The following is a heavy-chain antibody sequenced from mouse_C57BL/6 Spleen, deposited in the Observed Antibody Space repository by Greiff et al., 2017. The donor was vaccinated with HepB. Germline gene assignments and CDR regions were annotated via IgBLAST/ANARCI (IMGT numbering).Heavy chain of an antibody. CDR1: GFTFSSYA. CDR2: ISSGGDYI. Sequence: VQLKESGEGLVKPGGSLKLSCAASGFTFSSYAMSWVRQTPEKRLEWVAYISSGGDYIYYADTVKGRFTISRDNARNTLYLQMSSLKSEDTAMYYCTRAFYYGSSDYAMDYWGQGTSVTVSS. CDR3: TRAFYYGSSDYAMDY. D-gene: IGHD1-1*01. J-gene: IGHJ4*01. V-gene: IGHV5-9-1*02.